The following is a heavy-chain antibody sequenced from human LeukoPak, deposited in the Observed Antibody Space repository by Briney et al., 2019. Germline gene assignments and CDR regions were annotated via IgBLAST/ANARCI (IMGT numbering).Heavy chain of an antibody. J-gene: IGHJ4*02. D-gene: IGHD1-26*01. V-gene: IGHV3-23*01. CDR3: AKDLRWELLGAFDY. Sequence: GSLRLSCAASGFTFSSYGMSWVRQAPGKGLEWVSAISGSGGSTYYADSVKGRFTISRDNSKNTLYLQMNSLRAEDTAVYYCAKDLRWELLGAFDYWGQGTLVTVSS. CDR1: GFTFSSYG. CDR2: ISGSGGST.